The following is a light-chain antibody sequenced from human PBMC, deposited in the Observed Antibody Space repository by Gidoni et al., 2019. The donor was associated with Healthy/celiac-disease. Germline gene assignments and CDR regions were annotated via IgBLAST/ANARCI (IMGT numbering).Light chain of an antibody. CDR2: AAS. J-gene: IGKJ1*01. CDR1: QSISSY. Sequence: IQMTHSPSSLSASVGDRVTITCRASQSISSYLNWYQQKPGKAPKLLIYAASSLQSGVPSRFSGSGSGTDFTLTISSLQPEDFATYYCQQSNSTLWTFGQGTKVEIK. CDR3: QQSNSTLWT. V-gene: IGKV1-39*01.